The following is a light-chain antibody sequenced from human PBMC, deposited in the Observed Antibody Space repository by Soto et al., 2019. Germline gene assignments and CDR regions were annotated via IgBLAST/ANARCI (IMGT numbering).Light chain of an antibody. J-gene: IGLJ1*01. V-gene: IGLV1-40*01. CDR1: SSNIGAGYD. CDR2: GNS. CDR3: QSYDSSLLGYV. Sequence: QSVLTQPPSVSGAPGQRVTISCTGSSSNIGAGYDVHWYQQLPGTAPKLLLYGNSNRPSGVPDRFSGSKSGTSASLAITGLQAEDEADYCCQSYDSSLLGYVFGTGTKVTVL.